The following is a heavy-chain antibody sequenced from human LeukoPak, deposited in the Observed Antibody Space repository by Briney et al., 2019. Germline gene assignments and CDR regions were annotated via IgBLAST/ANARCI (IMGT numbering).Heavy chain of an antibody. CDR3: ARLKATVSIHAYFDS. CDR1: GVSIRSYY. D-gene: IGHD4-17*01. V-gene: IGHV4-59*01. Sequence: PSETLSLTCTVSGVSIRSYYWTWLRQPPGKGLEGLGYIDHGGSTNYNPSLRSRVSISSDTSKLQSSLELTSVTAADTAVYYCARLKATVSIHAYFDSWGQGTLVTVSS. J-gene: IGHJ4*02. CDR2: IDHGGST.